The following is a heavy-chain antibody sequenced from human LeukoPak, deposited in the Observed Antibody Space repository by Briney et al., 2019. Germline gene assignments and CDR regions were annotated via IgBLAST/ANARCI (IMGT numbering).Heavy chain of an antibody. CDR3: ARADSYNNYINY. Sequence: GGSLRLSCAASGFTFSNYAMHWVRQARGKGLEWVAVISYDGSNKYYADSVKGRFTISRDYSNNTLYLQMNSLRAEDTAVYYCARADSYNNYINYWGQGTLVTVSS. CDR2: ISYDGSNK. CDR1: GFTFSNYA. J-gene: IGHJ4*02. V-gene: IGHV3-30*04. D-gene: IGHD5-24*01.